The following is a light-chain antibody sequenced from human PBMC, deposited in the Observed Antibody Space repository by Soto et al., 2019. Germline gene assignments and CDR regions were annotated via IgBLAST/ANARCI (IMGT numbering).Light chain of an antibody. CDR1: HSVNSH. Sequence: MMMTQSPATLSVSPGERVTLSCRTSHSVNSHVAWYQQKPGQATRLLLYGASTRATGIPVRFSGSGFGTEFTLTISSLQSEDFAAYYCQQYTNWPLFGKGTRWR. J-gene: IGKJ5*01. V-gene: IGKV3-15*01. CDR3: QQYTNWPL. CDR2: GAS.